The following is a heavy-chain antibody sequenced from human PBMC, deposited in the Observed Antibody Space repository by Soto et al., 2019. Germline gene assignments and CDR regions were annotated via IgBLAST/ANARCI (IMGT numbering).Heavy chain of an antibody. CDR2: IWYDGSNK. V-gene: IGHV3-33*08. CDR3: ARDGSGYEAYYYDSSGYYSDAYDI. Sequence: GGSLRLSCAASGFTFSSYAMSWVRQAPGKGLEWVAVIWYDGSNKYYADSVKGRFTISRDNSKNTLYLQMNSLRAEDTAVYYCARDGSGYEAYYYDSSGYYSDAYDIWGQGTMVTVSS. CDR1: GFTFSSYA. D-gene: IGHD3-22*01. J-gene: IGHJ3*02.